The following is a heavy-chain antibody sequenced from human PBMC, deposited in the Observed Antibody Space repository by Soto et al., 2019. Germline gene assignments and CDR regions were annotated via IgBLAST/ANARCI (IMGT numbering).Heavy chain of an antibody. D-gene: IGHD2-2*02. V-gene: IGHV5-10-1*01. CDR3: ARGTVVVPAAIGGYYYYGMDV. CDR2: IDPSDSYT. CDR1: GYSFTSYW. Sequence: GESLKISCKGSGYSFTSYWISWVRQMPGKGLEWMGRIDPSDSYTNYSPSFQGHVTISADKSISTAYLQWSSLKASDTAMYYCARGTVVVPAAIGGYYYYGMDVWGQGTTVTVS. J-gene: IGHJ6*02.